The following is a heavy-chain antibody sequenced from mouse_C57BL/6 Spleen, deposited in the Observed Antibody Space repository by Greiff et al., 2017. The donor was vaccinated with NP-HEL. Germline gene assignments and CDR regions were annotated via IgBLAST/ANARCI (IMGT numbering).Heavy chain of an antibody. D-gene: IGHD2-4*01. V-gene: IGHV5-6*01. CDR3: ARPPGYYDDDDVFAY. CDR1: GFTFSSYG. CDR2: ISSGGSYT. Sequence: DVHLVESGGDLVKPGGSLKLSCAASGFTFSSYGMSWVRQTPDKRLEWVATISSGGSYTYYPDSVKGRFTISRDNAKNTLYLQMGSLKSEETAMYYCARPPGYYDDDDVFAYWGQGTLVTVAA. J-gene: IGHJ3*01.